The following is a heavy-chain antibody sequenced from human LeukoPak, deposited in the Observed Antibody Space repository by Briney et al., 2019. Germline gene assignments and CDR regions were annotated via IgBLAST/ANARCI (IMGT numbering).Heavy chain of an antibody. D-gene: IGHD2-2*01. J-gene: IGHJ5*02. CDR1: GGSISSGDYY. CDR2: IYYSGST. Sequence: SQTLSLTCTVSGGSISSGDYYWRWIRQPPGKGLEWIGYIYYSGSTYYNPSLKSRVTISVDTSKNQFSLKLSSVTAADTAVYYCARDLLYCSSTSCHNNWFDPWGQGTLVTVSS. V-gene: IGHV4-30-4*08. CDR3: ARDLLYCSSTSCHNNWFDP.